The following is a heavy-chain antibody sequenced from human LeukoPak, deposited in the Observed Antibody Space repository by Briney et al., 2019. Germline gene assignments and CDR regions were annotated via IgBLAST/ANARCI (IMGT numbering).Heavy chain of an antibody. V-gene: IGHV1-18*01. CDR2: ISAHDGTR. D-gene: IGHD5-24*01. J-gene: IGHJ4*02. CDR1: GYTFTNYG. CDR3: ARDLVEMATMGAVDY. Sequence: GASVKVSCKASGYTFTNYGITWVRQAPGQGLEWMGWISAHDGTRNYALKHEDRVTMTTDTSTSTAYMELRSLRSDDTAVYYCARDLVEMATMGAVDYWGQGTLVTVSS.